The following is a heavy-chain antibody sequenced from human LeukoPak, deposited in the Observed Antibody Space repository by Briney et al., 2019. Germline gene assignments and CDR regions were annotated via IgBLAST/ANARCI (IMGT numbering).Heavy chain of an antibody. Sequence: SETLSLTCTVSGGSISSYYWSWIRQPPGKGLEWIGYIYYSGSTNYNPSLKSRVTISVDTSKNQFSLKLSSVTAADTAVYFCARDTSPYHYFDYWGQGILVTVSS. CDR3: ARDTSPYHYFDY. CDR2: IYYSGST. V-gene: IGHV4-59*01. CDR1: GGSISSYY. D-gene: IGHD2-2*01. J-gene: IGHJ4*02.